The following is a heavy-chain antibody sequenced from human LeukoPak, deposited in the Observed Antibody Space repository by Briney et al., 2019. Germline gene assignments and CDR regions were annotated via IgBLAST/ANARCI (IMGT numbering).Heavy chain of an antibody. CDR2: ISGSGGTT. J-gene: IGHJ4*02. V-gene: IGHV3-23*01. CDR3: AKDPHLRFLDF. D-gene: IGHD5/OR15-5a*01. Sequence: GGSLSLSCAASGFTFSSYAMSWVRQAPGKVLELGSAISGSGGTTYYAYFVKGRFTISRGNSKNTLDLQMNSLRGDDTAVYYCAKDPHLRFLDFWGQGTVVSVSS. CDR1: GFTFSSYA.